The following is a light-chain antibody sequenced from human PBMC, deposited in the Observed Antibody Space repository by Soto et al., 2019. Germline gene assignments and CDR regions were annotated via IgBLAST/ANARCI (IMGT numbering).Light chain of an antibody. V-gene: IGLV1-44*01. J-gene: IGLJ1*01. CDR1: SSNIGSYT. CDR3: AAWDDNLNGYV. Sequence: QSVLTQPPSASGTPGQRVTISCSGSSSNIGSYTVNWYQHLPGTAPELLIYSNNQRPSGVPGRLSGSKSGTSASLAISGLQGQDEADYHCAAWDDNLNGYVFGTEAKGTV. CDR2: SNN.